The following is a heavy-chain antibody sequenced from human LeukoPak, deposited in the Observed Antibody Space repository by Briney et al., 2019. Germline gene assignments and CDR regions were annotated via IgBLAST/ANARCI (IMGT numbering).Heavy chain of an antibody. D-gene: IGHD2-2*01. CDR2: IYYSGSA. V-gene: IGHV4-61*08. CDR3: ARGSSSNGYYFDY. Sequence: SETLSLTCTVSGGSIISDGYYWTWIRQPPGKGLEWIGYIYYSGSANYNPSLKSRVTISVDTSKNQFSLKLSSVTAADTAVYYCARGSSSNGYYFDYWGQGTLVTVSS. J-gene: IGHJ4*02. CDR1: GGSIISDGYY.